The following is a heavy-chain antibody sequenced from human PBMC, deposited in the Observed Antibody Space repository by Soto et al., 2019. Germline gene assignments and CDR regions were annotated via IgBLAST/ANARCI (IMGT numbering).Heavy chain of an antibody. D-gene: IGHD3-22*01. J-gene: IGHJ3*02. V-gene: IGHV3-11*01. CDR1: GFTFSDYY. CDR2: ISSSGSTI. Sequence: LRLSCAASGFTFSDYYMSWIRQAPGKGLEWVSYISSSGSTIYYADSVKGRFTISRDNAKNSLYLQMNSLRAEDTAVYYCARDRSGGYYYDSSGYSSAFDIWGQGTMVTVSS. CDR3: ARDRSGGYYYDSSGYSSAFDI.